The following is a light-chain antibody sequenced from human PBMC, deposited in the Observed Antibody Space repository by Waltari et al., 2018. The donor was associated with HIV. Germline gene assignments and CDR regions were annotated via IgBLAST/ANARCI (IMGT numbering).Light chain of an antibody. CDR1: SANIGAAYQ. CDR3: QSYDSSLRGYV. Sequence: QSVLTQPPSVSGAPGQRVTISRTGSSANIGAAYQVPRYQHLPGTPPKLLIYGNNNRPSGVPDRFSGSKSGTSASLAITGLQAEDEADYYCQSYDSSLRGYVFGTGTKVTVL. CDR2: GNN. J-gene: IGLJ1*01. V-gene: IGLV1-40*01.